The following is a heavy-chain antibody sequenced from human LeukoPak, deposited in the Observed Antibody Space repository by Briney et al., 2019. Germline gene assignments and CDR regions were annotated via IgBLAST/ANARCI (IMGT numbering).Heavy chain of an antibody. J-gene: IGHJ3*02. CDR1: GGTFSSYA. Sequence: GASVKVSCKASGGTFSSYAISWVRQAPGQGLEWMGRIIPILGIANYAQKSQGRVTITADKSTSTAYMELSSLRSEDTAVYYCARDHLPGGYSYGSNAFDIWGQGTMVTVSS. D-gene: IGHD5-18*01. CDR3: ARDHLPGGYSYGSNAFDI. V-gene: IGHV1-69*04. CDR2: IIPILGIA.